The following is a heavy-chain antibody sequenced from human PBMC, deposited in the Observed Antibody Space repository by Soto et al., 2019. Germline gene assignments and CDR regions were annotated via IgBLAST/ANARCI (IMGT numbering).Heavy chain of an antibody. D-gene: IGHD4-17*01. CDR2: ISYDGSNK. Sequence: GGSLRLSCAASGFTFSSYGMHWVRQAPGKGLEWVAVISYDGSNKYYADSVKGRFTISRDNSKNTLYLQMNSLRAEDTAVYYCAKYKSYGGGFDPWGQGTLVTVSS. V-gene: IGHV3-30*18. CDR3: AKYKSYGGGFDP. J-gene: IGHJ5*02. CDR1: GFTFSSYG.